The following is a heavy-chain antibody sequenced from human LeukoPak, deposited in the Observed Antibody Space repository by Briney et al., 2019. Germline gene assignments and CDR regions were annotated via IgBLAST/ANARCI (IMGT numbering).Heavy chain of an antibody. Sequence: SQTLSLTCTVSGGSISSGDYYWGWIRQPPGKGLEWIGYIYYSGSTYYNPSLKSRVTISLDTSKNQFSLNLSSVTAADTAVYYCARTSTYYDFWSGYRDFDYWGQGTLVTVSS. CDR1: GGSISSGDYY. CDR3: ARTSTYYDFWSGYRDFDY. J-gene: IGHJ4*02. D-gene: IGHD3-3*01. V-gene: IGHV4-30-4*08. CDR2: IYYSGST.